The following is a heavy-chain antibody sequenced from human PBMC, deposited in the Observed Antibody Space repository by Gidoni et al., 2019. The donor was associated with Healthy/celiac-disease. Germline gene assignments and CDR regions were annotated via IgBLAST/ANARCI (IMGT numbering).Heavy chain of an antibody. CDR2: ISGSGGST. J-gene: IGHJ4*02. CDR1: GFTFSSYA. Sequence: EVQLLESGGGLVHPGGSLRLSCAASGFTFSSYAMSWVRQAPGKGLEWVSAISGSGGSTYYADSVKGRFTISRDNSKNTLYLQMNSLRAEDTAVYYCARYYYDSSGSNYFDYWGQGTLVTVSS. V-gene: IGHV3-23*01. D-gene: IGHD3-22*01. CDR3: ARYYYDSSGSNYFDY.